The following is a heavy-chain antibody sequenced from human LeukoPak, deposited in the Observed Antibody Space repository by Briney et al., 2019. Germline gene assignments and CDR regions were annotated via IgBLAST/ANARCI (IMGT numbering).Heavy chain of an antibody. D-gene: IGHD1-7*01. V-gene: IGHV4-39*01. CDR2: MYSSGGN. Sequence: SETLSLTCTVSGGSIISNTYYWLCIRQPPGKALEGIANMYSSGGNLYNPSLTNRVNISVDTSMTQFFLSLSSVTAADTAVYFCTRRTYSAYMDVWGHGTTVTVPS. CDR1: GGSIISNTYY. CDR3: TRRTYSAYMDV. J-gene: IGHJ6*03.